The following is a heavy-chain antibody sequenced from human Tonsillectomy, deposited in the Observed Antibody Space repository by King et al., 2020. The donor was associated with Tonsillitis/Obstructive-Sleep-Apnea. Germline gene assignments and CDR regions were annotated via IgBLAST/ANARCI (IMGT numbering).Heavy chain of an antibody. CDR2: IYYSVST. J-gene: IGHJ4*02. CDR1: GGSISSYY. Sequence: QLQESGPGLVKPSETLSFTCSVLGGSISSYYWTWTRQTLGRGLEWFRHIYYSVSTHYHPSPKNRVTISVDTSTNQLSLKLSSVAAADTAVYYCARVSAVAGFFDYWGQGTLVTVSS. CDR3: ARVSAVAGFFDY. V-gene: IGHV4-59*01. D-gene: IGHD6-19*01.